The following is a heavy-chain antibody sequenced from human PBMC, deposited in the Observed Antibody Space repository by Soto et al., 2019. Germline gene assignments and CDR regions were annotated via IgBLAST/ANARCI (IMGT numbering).Heavy chain of an antibody. V-gene: IGHV3-48*02. Sequence: PGGSLRLSCAASGFSFSTSTMTWVRQAPGKGLEWVSYISSGSTTIYYADSVKGRVTISRDNGKNSLYLQMNSLRDEDTAVYYCARVRRNDASDYYGMDVWGQGTTVTVSS. J-gene: IGHJ6*02. CDR3: ARVRRNDASDYYGMDV. CDR2: ISSGSTTI. CDR1: GFSFSTST. D-gene: IGHD1-1*01.